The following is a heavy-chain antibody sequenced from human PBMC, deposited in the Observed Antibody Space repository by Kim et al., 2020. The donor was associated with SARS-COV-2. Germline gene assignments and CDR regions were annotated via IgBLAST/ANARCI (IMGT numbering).Heavy chain of an antibody. CDR3: TSDTVLYGLDV. CDR1: GFTVTDYW. CDR2: IRSGGTGI. D-gene: IGHD4-4*01. Sequence: GGSLRLSCATSGFTVTDYWMHWVRQAPGKGLVWVSRIRSGGTGISYADSVKGRFTISRDNVNNTRYLQMNNLRAEDTALYYCTSDTVLYGLDVWGQGTPVTVSS. J-gene: IGHJ6*02. V-gene: IGHV3-74*01.